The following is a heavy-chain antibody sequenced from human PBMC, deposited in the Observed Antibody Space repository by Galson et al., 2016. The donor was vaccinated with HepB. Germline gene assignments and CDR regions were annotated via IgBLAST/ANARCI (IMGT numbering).Heavy chain of an antibody. J-gene: IGHJ4*02. Sequence: SLRLSCAASGLTFSSYAMTWVRQAPGKGLEWVSTITDNGGHTYCADSVKGRFTISRDNSKNTPYLQMNSLRAEDTALYYCASHAASGSYSDYFPHWGQGTLVTVSS. CDR1: GLTFSSYA. CDR3: ASHAASGSYSDYFPH. D-gene: IGHD3-10*01. V-gene: IGHV3-23*01. CDR2: ITDNGGHT.